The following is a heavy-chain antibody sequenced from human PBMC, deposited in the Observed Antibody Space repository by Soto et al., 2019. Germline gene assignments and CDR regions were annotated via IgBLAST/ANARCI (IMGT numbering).Heavy chain of an antibody. Sequence: PSETLSLTCTVSGGSISSYYWSWIRQPPGKGLEWIGYIYYSGSTNYNPSLKSRVTISVDTSKNQFSLKLSSVTAADTAVYYCARHSITGSYYYYYMDVWGKGTTVTVSS. D-gene: IGHD1-20*01. CDR2: IYYSGST. CDR3: ARHSITGSYYYYYMDV. V-gene: IGHV4-59*08. J-gene: IGHJ6*03. CDR1: GGSISSYY.